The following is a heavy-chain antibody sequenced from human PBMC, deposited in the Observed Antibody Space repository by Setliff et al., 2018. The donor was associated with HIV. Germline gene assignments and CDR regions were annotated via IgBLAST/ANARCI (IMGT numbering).Heavy chain of an antibody. Sequence: KASETLSLTCTVSGGSISSSSYYWGGCRQSPGKGREWIGSIYYTXSTSDSPSLKSRVTISVETSKNQFSLRLSAVTAADTAVYYXAXXXXYYEFLTYYSLRXSFDYXGLGTLVXXSS. J-gene: IGHJ4*01. CDR3: AXXXXYYEFLTYYSLRXSFDY. CDR2: IYYTXST. CDR1: GGSISSSSYY. V-gene: IGHV4-39*01. D-gene: IGHD3-9*01.